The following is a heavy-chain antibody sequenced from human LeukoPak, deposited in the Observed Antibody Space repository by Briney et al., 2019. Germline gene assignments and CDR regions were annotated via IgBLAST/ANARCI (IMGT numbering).Heavy chain of an antibody. D-gene: IGHD5-18*01. J-gene: IGHJ4*02. V-gene: IGHV4-34*01. CDR1: GGSFSGYY. CDR3: ARGPEAGYSYGEFDY. Sequence: SETLSLTCAVYGGSFSGYYWSWIRQPPGKGLEWIGEINHSGSTNYNPSLKSRVTISADTSKNQFSLKLSSVTAADTAVYYCARGPEAGYSYGEFDYCGQGTLVTVSS. CDR2: INHSGST.